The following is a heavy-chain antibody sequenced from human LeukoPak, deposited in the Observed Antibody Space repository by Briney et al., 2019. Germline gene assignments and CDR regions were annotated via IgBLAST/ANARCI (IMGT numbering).Heavy chain of an antibody. D-gene: IGHD3-10*01. CDR3: ARDSITMVRGDGKGRYFDY. Sequence: ASVKVSCKASGYTFTSYGISWVRQAPGQGLEWMGWISAYNGNTNYAQKLQGRVTMTTDTSTSTAYMVLRSLRSDDTAVYYCARDSITMVRGDGKGRYFDYWGQGTLVTVSS. CDR1: GYTFTSYG. J-gene: IGHJ4*02. CDR2: ISAYNGNT. V-gene: IGHV1-18*01.